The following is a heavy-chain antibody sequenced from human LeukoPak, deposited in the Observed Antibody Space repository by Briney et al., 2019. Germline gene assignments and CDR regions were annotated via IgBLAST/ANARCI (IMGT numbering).Heavy chain of an antibody. CDR2: INAYSGGT. J-gene: IGHJ5*02. CDR3: ARDPYCSTTSCYSGYNWFDP. D-gene: IGHD2-2*02. Sequence: ASVKLSCKASGYTFTGFYMHWVRQAPGQGLEWMGWINAYSGGTNYAQKFQGRVIMTRDTSITTAYMELSSLRSDDTAVYYCARDPYCSTTSCYSGYNWFDPWGQGTLVTVSS. V-gene: IGHV1-2*02. CDR1: GYTFTGFY.